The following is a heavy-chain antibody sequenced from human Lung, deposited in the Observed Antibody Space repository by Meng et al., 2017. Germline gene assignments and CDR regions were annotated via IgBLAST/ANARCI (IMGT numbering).Heavy chain of an antibody. CDR2: VYHSGST. CDR1: GGSISSNQW. CDR3: ARDDSGYADFDS. J-gene: IGHJ4*02. Sequence: QEQLQESGPGLVKPSGTLPPTCAVSGGSISSNQWWSWVRQTPGRGLEWIGEVYHSGSTNYNPSLKSRVIISVNNSKNQFSLKLTSVTAAATAVYYCARDDSGYADFDSWGQGPLVTVSS. V-gene: IGHV4-4*02. D-gene: IGHD3-22*01.